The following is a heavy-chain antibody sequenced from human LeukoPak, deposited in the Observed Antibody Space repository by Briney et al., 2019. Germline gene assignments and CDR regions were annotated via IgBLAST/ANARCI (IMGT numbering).Heavy chain of an antibody. D-gene: IGHD6-6*01. Sequence: PSETLSLTCTVSGGSISSSSYYWGWIRQPPGKGLEWIGSIYYSGSTYYNPSLKSRVTISVDTSKNQFSLKLSSVTAADTAVYYCATSIAARSKFDYWGQGTLVTVSS. CDR3: ATSIAARSKFDY. V-gene: IGHV4-39*01. CDR1: GGSISSSSYY. J-gene: IGHJ4*02. CDR2: IYYSGST.